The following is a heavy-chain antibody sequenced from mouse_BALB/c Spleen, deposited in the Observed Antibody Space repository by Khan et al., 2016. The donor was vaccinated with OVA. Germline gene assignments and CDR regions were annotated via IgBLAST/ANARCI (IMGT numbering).Heavy chain of an antibody. J-gene: IGHJ3*01. CDR2: IWCGGST. D-gene: IGHD2-4*01. CDR1: GFSLTTYC. V-gene: IGHV2-2*02. Sequence: QVQLKQSGPGLVQPSQTLSITCTVSGFSLTTYCVHWVRQSPGKGLEWLGDIWCGGSTYYNAAFISRLSISKDSSKSQVFFKLNSLQVNDTAIYYCARNYEYDEGLAYWGQGTLVTVSA. CDR3: ARNYEYDEGLAY.